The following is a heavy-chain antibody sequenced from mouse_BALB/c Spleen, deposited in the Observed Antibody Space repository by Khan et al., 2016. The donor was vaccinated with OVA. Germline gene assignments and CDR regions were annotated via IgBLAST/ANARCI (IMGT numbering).Heavy chain of an antibody. J-gene: IGHJ3*01. CDR2: ISSGGDYT. CDR3: ADYVTGSFAY. D-gene: IGHD4-1*01. V-gene: IGHV5-6*01. Sequence: EVQLQESGGDLVKPGGSLKLSCAASGFTFSSYSMSWVRQTPDKRLEWVASISSGGDYTYYPDSVKGRFTISRDNAKNTLYLQMSDLKSEDTAMYYRADYVTGSFAYWGQGTLVTVSA. CDR1: GFTFSSYS.